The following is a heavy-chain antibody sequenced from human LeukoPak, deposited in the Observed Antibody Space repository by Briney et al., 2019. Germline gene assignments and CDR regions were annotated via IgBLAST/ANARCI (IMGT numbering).Heavy chain of an antibody. D-gene: IGHD6-19*01. Sequence: GGSLRLSCAASGFIFSRYWMSWVRQAPGKGLEWVANINLRGSEKRYGDSVKGRSTISRDNANNFLDLQMSTLRPEDTAVCYCAREGGSGWYSGWFDPWGQGTLVTVSS. J-gene: IGHJ5*02. V-gene: IGHV3-7*01. CDR1: GFIFSRYW. CDR2: INLRGSEK. CDR3: AREGGSGWYSGWFDP.